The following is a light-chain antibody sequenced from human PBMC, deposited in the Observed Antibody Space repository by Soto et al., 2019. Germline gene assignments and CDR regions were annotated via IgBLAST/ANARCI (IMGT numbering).Light chain of an antibody. CDR2: AAS. CDR3: LQRSTCPLT. J-gene: IGKJ1*01. Sequence: DIQMTQFPSSLSASVGDRVNITCRASQGISNDLAWYQQKIGKAPKSLIYAASSLQIGFPSRFRGSGSATEFTLAISSLQPEDFATFYCLQRSTCPLTFGQGTKVEIK. V-gene: IGKV1-17*01. CDR1: QGISND.